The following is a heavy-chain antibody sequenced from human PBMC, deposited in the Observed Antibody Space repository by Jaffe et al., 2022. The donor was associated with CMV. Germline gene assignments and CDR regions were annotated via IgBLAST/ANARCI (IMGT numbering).Heavy chain of an antibody. V-gene: IGHV4-39*01. CDR2: VHSTGNG. CDR1: GDSFSGNSHY. J-gene: IGHJ6*03. CDR3: VRQYYDLWSPNYMDV. D-gene: IGHD3-3*01. Sequence: QLQLQESGPGLVKPSGTLSLTCTVSGDSFSGNSHYWGWIRQPPGKGLEWIGSVHSTGNGYYNPSLKSRLTISVDAPKNQFSLTLSSVSAADTAVYYCVRQYYDLWSPNYMDVWGQGTTVTVSS.